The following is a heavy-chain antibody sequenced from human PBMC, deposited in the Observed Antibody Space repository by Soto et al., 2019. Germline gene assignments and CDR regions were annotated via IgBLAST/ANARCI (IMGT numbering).Heavy chain of an antibody. D-gene: IGHD3-3*01. Sequence: SVKVSCKASGGTFSSYTISWVRQAPGQGLEWMGRIIPILGVANYAQKFQGRVTITADNSKNTLYLQMNSLRAEDTAVYYCAKELWSGPMDVWGQGTTVTVSS. V-gene: IGHV1-69*04. J-gene: IGHJ6*02. CDR1: GGTFSSYT. CDR2: IIPILGVA. CDR3: AKELWSGPMDV.